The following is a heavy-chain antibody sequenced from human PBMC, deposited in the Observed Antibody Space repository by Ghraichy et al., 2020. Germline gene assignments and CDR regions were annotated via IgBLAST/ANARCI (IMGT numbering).Heavy chain of an antibody. CDR2: IYYSGST. V-gene: IGHV4-59*01. CDR1: GGSISSYY. CDR3: ARSRQYSGYDNYYYYYMDV. J-gene: IGHJ6*03. D-gene: IGHD5-12*01. Sequence: SQTLSLTCTVSGGSISSYYWSWIRQPPGKGLEWIGYIYYSGSTNYNPSLKSRVTISVDTSKNQFSLKLSSVTAADTAVYYCARSRQYSGYDNYYYYYMDVWGKGTTVTVSS.